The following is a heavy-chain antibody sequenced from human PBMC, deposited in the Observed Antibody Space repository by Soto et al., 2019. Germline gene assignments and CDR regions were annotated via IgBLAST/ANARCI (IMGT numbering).Heavy chain of an antibody. CDR2: IKSKTDGGTT. D-gene: IGHD6-19*01. CDR1: GFTLSNAW. V-gene: IGHV3-15*01. J-gene: IGHJ3*02. Sequence: PGGSLRLSCAPSGFTLSNAWMSWVRQAPGKGLEWVGRIKSKTDGGTTEYAAPVKGRFTISRDDSKNTQYQQINNLKTEDTAVYYGTTDLPYSSGWSYRDDAFDIWGQGTMVTVSS. CDR3: TTDLPYSSGWSYRDDAFDI.